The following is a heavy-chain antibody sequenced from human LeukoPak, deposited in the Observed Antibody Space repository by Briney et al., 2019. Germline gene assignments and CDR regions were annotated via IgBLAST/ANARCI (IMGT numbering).Heavy chain of an antibody. Sequence: ASVKVSCKAPGFTFTGYYIHWVRRAPGQGLEWMGWINAGNGNTKYSQKFQGRVTITRDTSASTAYMELSSLRSEDTAVYYCAREGAAGNFDYWGQGTLVTVSS. D-gene: IGHD6-13*01. CDR3: AREGAAGNFDY. V-gene: IGHV1-3*01. CDR1: GFTFTGYY. J-gene: IGHJ4*02. CDR2: INAGNGNT.